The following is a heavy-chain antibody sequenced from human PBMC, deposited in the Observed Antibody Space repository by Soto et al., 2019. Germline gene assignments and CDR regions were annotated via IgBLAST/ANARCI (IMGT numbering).Heavy chain of an antibody. D-gene: IGHD6-6*01. V-gene: IGHV7-4-1*01. CDR1: GYTFSINA. J-gene: IGHJ6*03. CDR3: ARLFSSSSGASGSYYYYYYYMYV. Sequence: ASVKVSCKDSGYTFSINAMNWVCFTPGQGIHLIRWINTNTGNPTLAQGFTGRFVFSLDTSVSTAYLQICSLKAEDTAVYYCARLFSSSSGASGSYYYYYYYMYVWG. CDR2: INTNTGNP.